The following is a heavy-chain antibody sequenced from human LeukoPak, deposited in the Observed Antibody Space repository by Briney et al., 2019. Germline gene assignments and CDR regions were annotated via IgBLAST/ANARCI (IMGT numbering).Heavy chain of an antibody. CDR2: IYYSGST. CDR3: AREVKDTAMVDY. V-gene: IGHV4-39*07. CDR1: GGSISSSSYY. D-gene: IGHD5-18*01. Sequence: SETLSLTCTVSGGSISSSSYYWGWIRQPPGKGLEWIGSIYYSGSTYYNPSLKSRVTISVDTSKNQFSLKVTSVTAADTAVYYCAREVKDTAMVDYWGQGTLVTVSS. J-gene: IGHJ4*02.